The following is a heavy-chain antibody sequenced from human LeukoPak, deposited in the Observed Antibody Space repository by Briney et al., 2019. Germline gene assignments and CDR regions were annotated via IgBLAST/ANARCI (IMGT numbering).Heavy chain of an antibody. J-gene: IGHJ4*02. CDR3: ARRLTYGSGRSIDY. V-gene: IGHV4-34*01. Sequence: SETLSLTCAVYGGSFSGYYWSWIRQPPGKGLEWNGEINHSGSTNYNPSLKSRVTISVDTSKNQFSLKLSSVTAADTAVYYCARRLTYGSGRSIDYWGQGTLVTVSS. CDR1: GGSFSGYY. CDR2: INHSGST. D-gene: IGHD3-10*01.